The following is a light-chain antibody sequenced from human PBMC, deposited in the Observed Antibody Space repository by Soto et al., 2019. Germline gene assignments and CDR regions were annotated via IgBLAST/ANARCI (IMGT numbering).Light chain of an antibody. CDR3: QQYTNWPRT. J-gene: IGKJ1*01. Sequence: EIVMTQSPATLSVSPGERATLSCRASQGVSSNLAWYQQKPGQVPRLLIYGASTRATGIPARFSGSGSGTEFTLTISSLQSEDFAVYYCQQYTNWPRTFGQGTKVEIK. CDR2: GAS. V-gene: IGKV3-15*01. CDR1: QGVSSN.